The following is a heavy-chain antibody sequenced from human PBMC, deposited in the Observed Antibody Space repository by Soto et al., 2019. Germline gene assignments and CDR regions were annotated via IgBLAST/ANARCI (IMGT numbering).Heavy chain of an antibody. CDR1: GFTFSSYG. Sequence: GGSLRLSCAASGFTFSSYGMHWVRQAPGKGLEWVAVISYDGSNKYYADSVKGRFTISRDNSKNTLYLQMNSLRAEDTAVYHCAKDVKLRFLELSHEPGDYYYYGMDAWGQGTTVTVSS. V-gene: IGHV3-30*18. D-gene: IGHD3-3*01. CDR3: AKDVKLRFLELSHEPGDYYYYGMDA. J-gene: IGHJ6*02. CDR2: ISYDGSNK.